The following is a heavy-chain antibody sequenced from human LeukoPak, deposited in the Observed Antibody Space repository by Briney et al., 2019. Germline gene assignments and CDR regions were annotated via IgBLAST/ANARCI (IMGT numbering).Heavy chain of an antibody. D-gene: IGHD3-3*01. V-gene: IGHV3-11*04. CDR2: ISSSGSTI. Sequence: GGSLRLSCTASGFTFSDYYMSWIRQAPGKGLEWVSYISSSGSTIYYADSVKGRFTISRDNAKNSLYLQMNSLRAEDTAVYYCARKVGLLRFLEWSYYFDYWGQGTLVTVSS. CDR1: GFTFSDYY. J-gene: IGHJ4*02. CDR3: ARKVGLLRFLEWSYYFDY.